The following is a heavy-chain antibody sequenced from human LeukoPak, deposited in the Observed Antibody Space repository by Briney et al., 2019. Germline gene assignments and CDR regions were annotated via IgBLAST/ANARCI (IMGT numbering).Heavy chain of an antibody. J-gene: IGHJ4*02. V-gene: IGHV3-23*01. CDR1: GFTFSSYG. D-gene: IGHD1-7*01. CDR2: ISGSGGST. CDR3: AREFAEDSLITNYPLYYFDY. Sequence: GGSLRLSCAASGFTFSSYGMSWVRQAPGKGLEWVSAISGSGGSTYYADSVKGRFTISRDNSKNTLYLQMNSLRSEDTAVYYCAREFAEDSLITNYPLYYFDYWGQGTLVTVSS.